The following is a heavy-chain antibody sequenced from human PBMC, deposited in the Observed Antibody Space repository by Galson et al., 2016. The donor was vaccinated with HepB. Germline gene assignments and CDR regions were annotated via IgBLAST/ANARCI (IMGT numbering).Heavy chain of an antibody. J-gene: IGHJ4*02. Sequence: SLRLSCAASGFTFDDYAMHWVRQAPGKGLEWVSLISGDGGSTYYADSVKGRFTISRDNSKNTLYLQMKSLRAEDTAVYYCAKGRPMDNFWSGYYTDFDYWGQGTLVTVSS. CDR1: GFTFDDYA. D-gene: IGHD3-3*01. CDR3: AKGRPMDNFWSGYYTDFDY. CDR2: ISGDGGST. V-gene: IGHV3-43*02.